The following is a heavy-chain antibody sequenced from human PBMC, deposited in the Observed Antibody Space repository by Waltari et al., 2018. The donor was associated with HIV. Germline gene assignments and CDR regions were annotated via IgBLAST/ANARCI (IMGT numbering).Heavy chain of an antibody. Sequence: QVQLVQSGAEVKKPGSSVKVSCKASGGTFSSYAISWVRQAPGQGLEWMGGIIPILGTANYAKKFQGRVTITADESTSTAYMELSSLRSEDTAVYYCGGGLGTTGTTAADYYYYGMDVWGQGTTVTVSS. CDR2: IIPILGTA. D-gene: IGHD1-1*01. J-gene: IGHJ6*02. CDR3: GGGLGTTGTTAADYYYYGMDV. V-gene: IGHV1-69*01. CDR1: GGTFSSYA.